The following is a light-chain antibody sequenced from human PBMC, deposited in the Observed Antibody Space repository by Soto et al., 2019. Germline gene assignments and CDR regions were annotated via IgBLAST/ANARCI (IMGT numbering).Light chain of an antibody. CDR2: KAS. Sequence: DIQMTQSPSTLSASVGDRVTITCRASQSISSWLAWYQQKPGKAHKLLIYKASSLESGVPSRIIGSGSGTECTLTISSLQPDDFATYYCQQYNSYPSFGGGTKVEIK. J-gene: IGKJ4*01. CDR3: QQYNSYPS. CDR1: QSISSW. V-gene: IGKV1-5*03.